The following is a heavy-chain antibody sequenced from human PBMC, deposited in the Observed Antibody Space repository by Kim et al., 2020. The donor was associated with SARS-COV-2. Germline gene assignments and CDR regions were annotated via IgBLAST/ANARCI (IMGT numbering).Heavy chain of an antibody. Sequence: SVKVSCKASGGTFSSYAISWVRQAPGQGLEWMGGIIPIFGTANYAQKFQGRVTITADESTSTAYMELSSLRSEDTAVYYCARWGENSDYYDSSGRDAFDIWGQGTMVTVSS. D-gene: IGHD3-22*01. CDR3: ARWGENSDYYDSSGRDAFDI. CDR1: GGTFSSYA. CDR2: IIPIFGTA. V-gene: IGHV1-69*13. J-gene: IGHJ3*02.